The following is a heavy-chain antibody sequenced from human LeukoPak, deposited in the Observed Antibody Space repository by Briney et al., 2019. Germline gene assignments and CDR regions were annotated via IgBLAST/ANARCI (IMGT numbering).Heavy chain of an antibody. Sequence: GGSLRLSCAASGFTFSSYWMHWVRQAPGRGLVWVSRINNDGSSTSYADSVKGRFTISRDNAKNTLYLQMNSLRAEDTAVYYCAREPKYYYDSSGYPWGQGTLVTVSS. J-gene: IGHJ5*02. CDR2: INNDGSST. D-gene: IGHD3-22*01. V-gene: IGHV3-74*01. CDR3: AREPKYYYDSSGYP. CDR1: GFTFSSYW.